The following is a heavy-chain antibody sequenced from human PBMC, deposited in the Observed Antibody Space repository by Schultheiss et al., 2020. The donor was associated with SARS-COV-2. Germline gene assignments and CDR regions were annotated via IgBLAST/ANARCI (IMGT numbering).Heavy chain of an antibody. D-gene: IGHD1-7*01. CDR2: IWYDGSNK. CDR3: AREWPFVPGTIRVGGMDV. V-gene: IGHV3-33*01. J-gene: IGHJ6*02. Sequence: GGSLRLSCAASGFTFSSYGMHWVRQAPGKGLEWVAVIWYDGSNKYYADSVKGRFTISRDNSKNTLYLQMNSLRAEDTAVYYCAREWPFVPGTIRVGGMDVWGQWTTVTVSS. CDR1: GFTFSSYG.